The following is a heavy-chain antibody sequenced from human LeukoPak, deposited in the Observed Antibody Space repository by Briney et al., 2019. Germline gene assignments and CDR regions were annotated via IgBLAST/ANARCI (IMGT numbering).Heavy chain of an antibody. CDR1: GFTFSSYS. V-gene: IGHV3-7*01. Sequence: PGGSLRLSCAASGFTFSSYSVNWVRQAPGKGLEWVANIKQDGSEKYYVDSVKGRFTISRDNAKNSLYLQMNSLRAEDTAVYYCARENTVVVPAAITYYYNGMDVWGQGTTVTVSS. J-gene: IGHJ6*02. D-gene: IGHD2-2*02. CDR3: ARENTVVVPAAITYYYNGMDV. CDR2: IKQDGSEK.